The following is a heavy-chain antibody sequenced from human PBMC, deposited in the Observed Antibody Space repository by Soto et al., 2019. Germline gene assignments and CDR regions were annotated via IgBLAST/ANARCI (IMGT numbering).Heavy chain of an antibody. CDR2: ISYDGSNK. CDR3: ANDFGVVPFDY. Sequence: GGSLRLSCAASGFTFSSYGMHWVRQAPGKGLEWVAVISYDGSNKYYADSVKGRFTISRDNSKNTLYLQMNSLRAEDTAVYYCANDFGVVPFDYWGQGTLVTVSS. J-gene: IGHJ4*02. CDR1: GFTFSSYG. D-gene: IGHD3-3*01. V-gene: IGHV3-30*18.